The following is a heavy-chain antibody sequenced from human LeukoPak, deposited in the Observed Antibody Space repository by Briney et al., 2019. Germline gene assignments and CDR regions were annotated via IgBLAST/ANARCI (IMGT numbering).Heavy chain of an antibody. V-gene: IGHV3-48*01. J-gene: IGHJ6*03. CDR1: GFTFSIYS. Sequence: GGSLRLSCAASGFTFSIYSMHWVRQAPGKGLEWVSYISSTGGTIYYADSVKGRFTMSRDSAKKSLYLQMKSLRAEDTAVYYCARHLFHYGDYSPSMDVWGKGTTVTVTS. CDR3: ARHLFHYGDYSPSMDV. D-gene: IGHD4-17*01. CDR2: ISSTGGTI.